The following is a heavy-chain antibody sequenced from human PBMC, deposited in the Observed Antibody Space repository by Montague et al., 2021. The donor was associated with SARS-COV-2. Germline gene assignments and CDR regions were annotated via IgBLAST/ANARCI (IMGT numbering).Heavy chain of an antibody. CDR3: ARVMSSRSLIAAVSNWFDP. Sequence: LRLSCAASGFTFSSYAMSWVRQALGKGLEWIGYIYYSWSTNYNPSLNSLVTISVDTSKNQFSLKLSSVTAADTAVYYCARVMSSRSLIAAVSNWFDPWGQGTLVTVSS. D-gene: IGHD6-13*01. CDR2: IYYSWST. J-gene: IGHJ5*02. V-gene: IGHV4-59*01. CDR1: GFTFSSYA.